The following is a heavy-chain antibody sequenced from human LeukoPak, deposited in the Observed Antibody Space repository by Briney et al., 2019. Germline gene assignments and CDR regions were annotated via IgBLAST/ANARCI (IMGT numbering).Heavy chain of an antibody. J-gene: IGHJ3*02. V-gene: IGHV3-23*01. CDR3: ARDQRWFGEYDAFDI. D-gene: IGHD3-10*01. Sequence: PGGSLRLSCAASGFTFSSYAMSWVRQAPGKGLEWVSAISGSGGSTYYADSVKGRFTISRDNSKNTLCLQMNSLRAEDTAVYYCARDQRWFGEYDAFDIWGQGTMVTVSS. CDR1: GFTFSSYA. CDR2: ISGSGGST.